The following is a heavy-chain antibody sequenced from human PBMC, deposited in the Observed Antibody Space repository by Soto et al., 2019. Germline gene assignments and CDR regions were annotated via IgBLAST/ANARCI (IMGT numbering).Heavy chain of an antibody. CDR1: GGSISSSSYY. D-gene: IGHD3-10*01. J-gene: IGHJ6*02. Sequence: PSETLSLTCTVSGGSISSSSYYWGWIRQPPGKGLEWIGSIYYSGSTYYNPPLKSRVTISVDTSKNQFSLKLSSVTAADTAVYYCARQADYYGSGRAHMDVWGQGTTVTVSS. V-gene: IGHV4-39*01. CDR2: IYYSGST. CDR3: ARQADYYGSGRAHMDV.